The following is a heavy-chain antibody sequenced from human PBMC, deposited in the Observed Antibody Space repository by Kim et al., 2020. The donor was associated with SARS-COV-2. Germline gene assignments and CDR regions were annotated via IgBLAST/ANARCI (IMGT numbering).Heavy chain of an antibody. CDR1: GFTFSSYG. V-gene: IGHV3-30*18. CDR3: AKGEQQLVGGMDV. CDR2: ISYDGSNK. Sequence: GGSLRLSCAASGFTFSSYGMHWVRQAPGKGLEWVAVISYDGSNKYYADSVKGRFIISRDNSKNTLYLQMNSLRAEDTAVYYCAKGEQQLVGGMDVWGQGTTVTVSS. D-gene: IGHD6-13*01. J-gene: IGHJ6*02.